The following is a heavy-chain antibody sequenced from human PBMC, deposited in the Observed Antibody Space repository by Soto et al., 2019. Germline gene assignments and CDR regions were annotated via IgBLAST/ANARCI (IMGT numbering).Heavy chain of an antibody. Sequence: GASVKVSCKASGYTFTGYYMHWVRQAHGQGLEWMGWINPNSGGTNYAQKFQGWVTMTRDTSISTAYMELSRLRSDDTAVYYCARDAGGIAAAGPYYYYMDVWGKGTTVTVSS. D-gene: IGHD6-13*01. V-gene: IGHV1-2*04. J-gene: IGHJ6*03. CDR1: GYTFTGYY. CDR3: ARDAGGIAAAGPYYYYMDV. CDR2: INPNSGGT.